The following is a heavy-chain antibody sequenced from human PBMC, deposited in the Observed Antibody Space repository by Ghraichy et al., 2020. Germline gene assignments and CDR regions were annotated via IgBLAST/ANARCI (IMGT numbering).Heavy chain of an antibody. CDR1: GFTFSRHG. CDR2: INTSGGTT. Sequence: GGSLRLSCAASGFTFSRHGMSWVRQSPGKGLDWVSGINTSGGTTHYADSVKGRFTISRDNSKGTLYLQMSSLRAEDTAVYFCAKIIGDLYYYDSTGYYYFGIWGQGTLVTVSS. D-gene: IGHD3-22*01. J-gene: IGHJ3*02. CDR3: AKIIGDLYYYDSTGYYYFGI. V-gene: IGHV3-23*01.